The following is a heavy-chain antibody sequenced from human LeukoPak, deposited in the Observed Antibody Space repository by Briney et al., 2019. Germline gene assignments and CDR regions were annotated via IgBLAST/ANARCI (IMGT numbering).Heavy chain of an antibody. CDR3: ARGTGGSYLL. V-gene: IGHV4-59*01. J-gene: IGHJ4*02. Sequence: SPETLSLTCTVSGGSITSYYWSWIRQPPGKGLEWIGYIYYSGSTNYNPSLKSRVTISVDTSKNQFSLKLSSVTAADTAVYYCARGTGGSYLLWGQGTLVTVSS. D-gene: IGHD1-26*01. CDR1: GGSITSYY. CDR2: IYYSGST.